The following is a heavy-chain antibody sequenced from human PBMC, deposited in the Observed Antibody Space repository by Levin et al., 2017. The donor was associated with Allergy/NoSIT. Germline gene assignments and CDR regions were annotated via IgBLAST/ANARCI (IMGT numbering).Heavy chain of an antibody. CDR2: ISAYNGNT. J-gene: IGHJ6*02. D-gene: IGHD4-17*01. CDR3: AREGDYGLDYYYYAMDV. CDR1: GYTFTSYG. Sequence: ASVKVSCKASGYTFTSYGISWVRQAPGQGLEWMGWISAYNGNTNYAQKVQGRVTMTTDTSTSTAYMELRSLRSDDTAVYYCAREGDYGLDYYYYAMDVWGQGTTVTVSS. V-gene: IGHV1-18*01.